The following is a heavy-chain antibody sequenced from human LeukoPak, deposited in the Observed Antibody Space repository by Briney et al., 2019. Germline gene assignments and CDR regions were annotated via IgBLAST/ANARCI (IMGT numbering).Heavy chain of an antibody. CDR1: GFTFSTYG. Sequence: GGSLRLSCAASGFTFSTYGMQWGCQAPGKGLEWVALIWYDGNNKYYADSVKGRFTISRDNSKNTLYLQMNSLRAEDTAVYYCATDQMYYYGSRSYSPFNHWGQGTLVTVSS. J-gene: IGHJ4*02. CDR3: ATDQMYYYGSRSYSPFNH. D-gene: IGHD3-10*01. V-gene: IGHV3-33*01. CDR2: IWYDGNNK.